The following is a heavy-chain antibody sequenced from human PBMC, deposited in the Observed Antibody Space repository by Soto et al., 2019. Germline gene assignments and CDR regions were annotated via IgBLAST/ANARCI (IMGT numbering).Heavy chain of an antibody. J-gene: IGHJ4*02. CDR2: VSVNGKTM. Sequence: QVQLVESGGGSVKPGGSLRLSCAASGCTFSDYYMSWIRQAPGKGLEWLSHVSVNGKTMYYADSVKGRFTISRDNAKNSLYLQLNSPRAEDTALFYCARVQCLVAPPSVSFDYWGQGALVTVSS. CDR3: ARVQCLVAPPSVSFDY. CDR1: GCTFSDYY. D-gene: IGHD6-19*01. V-gene: IGHV3-11*01.